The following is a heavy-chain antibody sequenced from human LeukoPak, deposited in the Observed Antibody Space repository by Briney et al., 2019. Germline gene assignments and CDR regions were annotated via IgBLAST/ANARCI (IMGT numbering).Heavy chain of an antibody. CDR2: ISGSGGST. CDR1: GFTFSSYA. J-gene: IGHJ4*02. CDR3: AKEAEYYDFWSGYPRPMNY. V-gene: IGHV3-23*01. Sequence: PGGSLRLSCAASGFTFSSYAMSWVRQAPGKGLEWVSAISGSGGSTYYADSVKGRFTISRDNSKNTLYLQMNSLRAEDTAVYYCAKEAEYYDFWSGYPRPMNYWGQGTLVTVSS. D-gene: IGHD3-3*01.